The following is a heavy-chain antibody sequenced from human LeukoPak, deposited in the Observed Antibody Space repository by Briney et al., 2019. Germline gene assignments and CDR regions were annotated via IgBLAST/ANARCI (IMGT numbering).Heavy chain of an antibody. J-gene: IGHJ6*04. CDR2: IRSKANSYAT. CDR3: TSPVYCSGGSCYRGDYYYGMDV. Sequence: GGSLRLSCAASGFTFSGSAMHWVRQDSGKGLEWVGRIRSKANSYATAYAASVKGRFTISRDDSKNTAYLQMNSLKTEDTAVYYCTSPVYCSGGSCYRGDYYYGMDVWGKGTTVTVSS. V-gene: IGHV3-73*01. CDR1: GFTFSGSA. D-gene: IGHD2-15*01.